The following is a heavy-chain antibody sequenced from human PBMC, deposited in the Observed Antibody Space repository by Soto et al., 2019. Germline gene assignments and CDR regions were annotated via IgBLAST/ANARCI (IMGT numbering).Heavy chain of an antibody. D-gene: IGHD4-17*01. CDR3: AKESSLYRLRGYFDY. V-gene: IGHV3-30*18. Sequence: GGSLRLSCAASGFTFSSYGMHWVRQAPGKGLEWVAVISYDGSNKYYADSVKGRFTISRDNSKNTLYLQMNSLRAEDTAVYYCAKESSLYRLRGYFDYWGQGTLVTVSS. J-gene: IGHJ4*02. CDR1: GFTFSSYG. CDR2: ISYDGSNK.